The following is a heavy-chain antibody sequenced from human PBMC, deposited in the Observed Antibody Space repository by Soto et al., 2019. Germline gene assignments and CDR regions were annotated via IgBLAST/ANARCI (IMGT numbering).Heavy chain of an antibody. Sequence: QVQLVQSGAEVKKPGSSVKVSCKASGGTFSSYAISWVRQAPGQGLEWMGGIIPIFGTANYAQKFQGRVTITADESTSRAYMELSSLRSEDTAVYYCARDTLTSYDFWSGYMGYWGQGTLVTVSS. CDR1: GGTFSSYA. D-gene: IGHD3-3*01. CDR3: ARDTLTSYDFWSGYMGY. V-gene: IGHV1-69*12. J-gene: IGHJ4*02. CDR2: IIPIFGTA.